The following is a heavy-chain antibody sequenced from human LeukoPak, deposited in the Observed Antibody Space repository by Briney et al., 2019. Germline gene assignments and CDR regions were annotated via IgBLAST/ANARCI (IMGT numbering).Heavy chain of an antibody. D-gene: IGHD3-10*01. Sequence: PGRSLRLSCAASGFTFSSYAMHWVRQAPGKGLESVAVISYDGSNKYYAASVKGRFTISRDDSKNTLYLQMNSLRAEDTAVYYCARVRRRYYGSGSCSLYVWGQGTTVTVSS. J-gene: IGHJ6*02. V-gene: IGHV3-30-3*01. CDR3: ARVRRRYYGSGSCSLYV. CDR1: GFTFSSYA. CDR2: ISYDGSNK.